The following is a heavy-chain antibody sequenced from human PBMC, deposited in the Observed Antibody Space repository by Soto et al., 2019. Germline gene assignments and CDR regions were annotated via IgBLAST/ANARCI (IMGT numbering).Heavy chain of an antibody. D-gene: IGHD5-12*01. CDR3: ARLIVAPETFAY. CDR2: IYYAGST. CDR1: GGSLISYY. J-gene: IGHJ4*02. Sequence: VRLQEAGPGLVTPSETLSRTCTVSGGSLISYYCIRIRPPPGRGLEWISFIYYAGSTQYTTSLNIRIAISVETSSNQFSLTVPSLTAPDTSVSSAARLIVAPETFAYWGQVTLVTFSS. V-gene: IGHV4-59*08.